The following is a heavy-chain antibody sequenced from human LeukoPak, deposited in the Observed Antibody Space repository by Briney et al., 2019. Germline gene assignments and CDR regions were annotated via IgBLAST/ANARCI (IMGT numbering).Heavy chain of an antibody. CDR2: IRYDGGNK. D-gene: IGHD1-26*01. CDR3: AKKIIVGATVDAFDI. CDR1: GFTFSNYG. Sequence: GGSLRLSCAASGFTFSNYGVHWVRQAPGKGLEWVASIRYDGGNKYYANSVKGRFTISRDNSKNTLYLQMNSLRAEDTAIYYCAKKIIVGATVDAFDIWGQGTMVTVSS. V-gene: IGHV3-30*02. J-gene: IGHJ3*02.